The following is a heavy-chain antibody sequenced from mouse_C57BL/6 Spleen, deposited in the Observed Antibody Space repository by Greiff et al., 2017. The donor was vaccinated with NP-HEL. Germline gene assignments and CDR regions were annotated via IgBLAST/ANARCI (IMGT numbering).Heavy chain of an antibody. D-gene: IGHD2-4*01. J-gene: IGHJ2*01. V-gene: IGHV5-17*01. CDR1: GFTFSDYG. CDR2: ISSGSSTI. Sequence: EVKVVESGGGLVKPGGSLKLSCAASGFTFSDYGMHWVRQAPEKGLEWVAYISSGSSTIYYADTVKGRFTISRDNAKNTLFLQMTSLRSEDTAMYYCARIYYDYDVGYYFDYWGQGTTLTVSS. CDR3: ARIYYDYDVGYYFDY.